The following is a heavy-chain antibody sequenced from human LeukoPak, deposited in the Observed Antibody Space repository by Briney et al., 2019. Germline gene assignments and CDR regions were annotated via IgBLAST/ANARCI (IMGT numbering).Heavy chain of an antibody. CDR2: IYYGGST. CDR1: GGSISSYY. Sequence: PSETLSLTCTVSGGSISSYYWSWIRHPPGRGLEGIGYIYYGGSTNYNPSLKSRVTISVDTSKNQFSLKLSSVTAADTAVYYCARSGPNYDILTGYYPDAFDIWGQGTMVTVSS. CDR3: ARSGPNYDILTGYYPDAFDI. J-gene: IGHJ3*02. V-gene: IGHV4-59*01. D-gene: IGHD3-9*01.